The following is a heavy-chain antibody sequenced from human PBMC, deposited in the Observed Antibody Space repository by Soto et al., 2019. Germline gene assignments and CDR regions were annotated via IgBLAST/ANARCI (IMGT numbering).Heavy chain of an antibody. Sequence: GSLRLSCAASGFTFSSYAMSWVRQAPGKGLEWVSAISGSGGSTYYADSVKGRFTISRDNSKNTLYLQMNSLRAEDTAVYYCAKAPNKQRYTAMVPGAYYYGMDVWGQGTTVTVSS. D-gene: IGHD5-18*01. CDR1: GFTFSSYA. CDR3: AKAPNKQRYTAMVPGAYYYGMDV. V-gene: IGHV3-23*01. CDR2: ISGSGGST. J-gene: IGHJ6*02.